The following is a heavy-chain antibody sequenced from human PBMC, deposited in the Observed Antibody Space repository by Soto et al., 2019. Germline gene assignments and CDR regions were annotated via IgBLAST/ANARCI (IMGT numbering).Heavy chain of an antibody. CDR2: IIPIFGTA. CDR1: GGTFSSYA. V-gene: IGHV1-69*13. Sequence: ASVKVSCKASGGTFSSYAISWVRQAPGQGLEWMGGIIPIFGTANYAQKFQGRVTITADESTSTAYMELSSLRSEDTAVYYCARHYPSAFDIWGQGTMVTVSS. CDR3: ARHYPSAFDI. D-gene: IGHD3-10*01. J-gene: IGHJ3*02.